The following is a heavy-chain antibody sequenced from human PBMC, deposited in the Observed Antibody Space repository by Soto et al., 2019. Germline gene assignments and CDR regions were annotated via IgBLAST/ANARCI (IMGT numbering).Heavy chain of an antibody. J-gene: IGHJ5*02. Sequence: QVQLVESGGRVVQAGTSLRVSCAASGFSFGSSSMHWGRQAPGGGPEWVASISSDGRKTYYSESAKGRFTISRDNSKNIVYLEMDRLRLADTAIYFCARDPGVDFWSGVFDPWGQGTLVTVSS. CDR3: ARDPGVDFWSGVFDP. D-gene: IGHD3-3*01. CDR2: ISSDGRKT. V-gene: IGHV3-30*04. CDR1: GFSFGSSS.